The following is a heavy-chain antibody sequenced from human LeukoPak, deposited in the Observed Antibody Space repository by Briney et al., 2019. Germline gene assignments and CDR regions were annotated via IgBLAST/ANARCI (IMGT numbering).Heavy chain of an antibody. V-gene: IGHV4-34*01. D-gene: IGHD6-6*01. J-gene: IGHJ5*02. CDR1: GGSFSGYY. CDR2: INHSGST. CDR3: ARGGIAARPRDCRFDP. Sequence: SETLSLTCAVYGGSFSGYYWSWLRQPPGKGLEWIGDINHSGSTNYNPSLKSRVTISVDTSKNQFSLKLSSVTAADTAVYYCARGGIAARPRDCRFDPWGQGTLVTVSS.